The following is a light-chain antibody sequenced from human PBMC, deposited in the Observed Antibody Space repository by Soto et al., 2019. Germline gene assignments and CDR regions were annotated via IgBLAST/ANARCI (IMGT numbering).Light chain of an antibody. Sequence: DIQMTQSPSTLPASVGDRLTITFRASQIISTWLAWYQQRPGKGPKLLIYKASNLQGGVSSRFSGSGSGTEFTRTIIGLHPDNFGTYYCQRYDEYSITFGQGTRLEI. CDR2: KAS. CDR3: QRYDEYSIT. J-gene: IGKJ5*01. V-gene: IGKV1-5*03. CDR1: QIISTW.